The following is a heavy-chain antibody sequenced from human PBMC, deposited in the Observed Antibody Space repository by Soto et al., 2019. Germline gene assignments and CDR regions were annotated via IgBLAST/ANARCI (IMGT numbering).Heavy chain of an antibody. CDR3: ASLVVVITTTAFDI. Sequence: GGSLRLSCAASGFTFSSYAMHWVRQAPGKGLEWVAVISYDGSNKYYADSVKGRFTISRDNSKNTLYLQMNSLRAEDTAVYYCASLVVVITTTAFDIWGQGTMVTVSS. J-gene: IGHJ3*02. D-gene: IGHD3-22*01. CDR2: ISYDGSNK. V-gene: IGHV3-30-3*01. CDR1: GFTFSSYA.